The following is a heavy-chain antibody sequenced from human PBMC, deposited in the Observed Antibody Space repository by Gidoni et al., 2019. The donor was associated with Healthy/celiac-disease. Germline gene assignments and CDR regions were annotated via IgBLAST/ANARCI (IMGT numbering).Heavy chain of an antibody. CDR2: ISYDGSNK. CDR3: ARDWGRFDTDY. CDR1: GFTFGSYA. Sequence: QVQLVASGGCVVQPGRSLRLSCAASGFTFGSYAMHWVRQAPGKGLEWVAVISYDGSNKYYADSVKGRFTISRDNSKNTLYLQMNSLRAEDTAVYYCARDWGRFDTDYWGQGTLVTVSS. J-gene: IGHJ4*02. D-gene: IGHD3-16*01. V-gene: IGHV3-30-3*01.